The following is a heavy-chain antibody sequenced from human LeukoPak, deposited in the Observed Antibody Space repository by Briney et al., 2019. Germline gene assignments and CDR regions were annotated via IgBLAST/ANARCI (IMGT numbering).Heavy chain of an antibody. V-gene: IGHV3-23*01. CDR3: ARGRGLGVVSPYFDY. J-gene: IGHJ4*02. D-gene: IGHD3-3*01. CDR1: GFTFSSSA. CDR2: ISNNGGYT. Sequence: GGSLRLSCAASGFTFSSSAMSWVRQAPGKGLEWVSAISNNGGYTYYADSAKGRFTISRDNSKNTLSLQMHNLRAEDTAVYYCARGRGLGVVSPYFDYWGQGTLVTVSS.